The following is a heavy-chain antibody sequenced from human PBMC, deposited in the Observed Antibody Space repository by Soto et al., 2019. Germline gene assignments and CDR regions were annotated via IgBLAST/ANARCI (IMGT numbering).Heavy chain of an antibody. CDR3: ARYTPLRVGWQYFDL. CDR1: GGSISSYY. J-gene: IGHJ2*01. Sequence: QVQLQESGPGLVKPSETLSLTCTVSGGSISSYYWSWLRQPPGKGLEWIGCIYYSGSTNYNPSLKSRVTISVDTSKNQFSLKLSSVTAADTAVYYCARYTPLRVGWQYFDLWGRGTLVTVSS. CDR2: IYYSGST. V-gene: IGHV4-59*08. D-gene: IGHD3-16*01.